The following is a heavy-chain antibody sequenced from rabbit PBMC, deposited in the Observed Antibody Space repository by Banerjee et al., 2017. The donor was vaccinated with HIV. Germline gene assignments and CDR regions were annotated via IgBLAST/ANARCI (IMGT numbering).Heavy chain of an antibody. Sequence: QLVESGGGLVQPGGSLKLSCKASGFDFSNYYMSWVRQAPGKGLEWIGYIDPIFGSTHYASWVNGRFTISSHNAQNTLYLQLNSLTAADTATYFCARDDVDGAGWAFALWGQGTLVTVS. D-gene: IGHD3-1*01. CDR2: IDPIFGST. CDR3: ARDDVDGAGWAFAL. V-gene: IGHV1S7*01. CDR1: GFDFSNYY. J-gene: IGHJ3*01.